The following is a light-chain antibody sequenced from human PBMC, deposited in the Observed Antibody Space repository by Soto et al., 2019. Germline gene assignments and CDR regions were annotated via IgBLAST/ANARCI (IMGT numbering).Light chain of an antibody. CDR2: GAS. J-gene: IGKJ1*01. V-gene: IGKV3-15*01. CDR3: QQYNNWPRT. CDR1: QSVSNN. Sequence: EIVMTQSPATLSVSPGERATLSCRASQSVSNNLAWYQQKPGQAPRLLISGASTRATGIPARFSGSGSGTEFTLTISSRQSEDFAVYYCQQYNNWPRTFGQGSKVEIK.